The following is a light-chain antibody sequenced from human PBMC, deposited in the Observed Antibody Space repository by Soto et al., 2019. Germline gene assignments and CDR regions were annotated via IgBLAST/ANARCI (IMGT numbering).Light chain of an antibody. CDR3: SLYAGSNNVV. V-gene: IGLV2-8*01. CDR2: EVS. J-gene: IGLJ2*01. CDR1: SSDIGDYKF. Sequence: QSALTQPPSASGSPGQSVAISCTGTSSDIGDYKFVSWYQQHPGKAPKLIIYEVSIRPSGVPDRFSGSKSGNTASLTVSGLLAEDEADYYCSLYAGSNNVVFGGGTKLTVL.